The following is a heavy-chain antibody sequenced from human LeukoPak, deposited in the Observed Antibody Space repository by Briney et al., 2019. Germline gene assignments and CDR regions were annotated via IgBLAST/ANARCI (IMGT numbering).Heavy chain of an antibody. CDR1: GFTFGDYA. CDR3: TRDSIAARPTNFDY. CDR2: IRSKAYGGTT. J-gene: IGHJ4*02. D-gene: IGHD6-6*01. V-gene: IGHV3-49*04. Sequence: GGSLRLSCTASGFTFGDYAMSWVRQAPGKGLEWVGFIRSKAYGGTTEYAASVKGRFTISRDDSKSIAYLQMNSLKTEDTAVYYCTRDSIAARPTNFDYWGQGTLVTVSS.